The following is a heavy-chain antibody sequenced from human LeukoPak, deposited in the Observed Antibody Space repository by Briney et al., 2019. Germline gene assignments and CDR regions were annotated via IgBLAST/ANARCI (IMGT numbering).Heavy chain of an antibody. CDR1: GGSISSYY. V-gene: IGHV4-59*08. D-gene: IGHD6-13*01. CDR3: ARLEAAAGYNWFDP. Sequence: SETLSLTCTVPGGSISSYYWSWIRQPPGKGLEWIGYIYYSGSTNYNPSLKSRVTISVDTSKSQFSLKLSSVTAADTAVYYCARLEAAAGYNWFDPWGQGTLVTVSS. J-gene: IGHJ5*02. CDR2: IYYSGST.